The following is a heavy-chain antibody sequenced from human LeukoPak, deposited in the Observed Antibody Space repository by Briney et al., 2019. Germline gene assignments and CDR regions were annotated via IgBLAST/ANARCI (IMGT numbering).Heavy chain of an antibody. V-gene: IGHV3-23*01. J-gene: IGHJ3*01. CDR2: ISGSGGST. CDR1: GFTFSSFA. CDR3: AKDRSCTGSSCNVGS. D-gene: IGHD2-2*01. Sequence: GGSLRLSCTASGFTFSSFAMSWVRQAPGKGLEWVSAISGSGGSTYYADSVKGRFTISRDNSKNTLFLQMNSLRAEDTAVYYCAKDRSCTGSSCNVGSWGQGTMVTVSS.